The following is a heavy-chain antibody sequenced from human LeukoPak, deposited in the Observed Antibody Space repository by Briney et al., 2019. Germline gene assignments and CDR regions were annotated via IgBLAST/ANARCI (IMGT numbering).Heavy chain of an antibody. CDR2: ISTNGGST. J-gene: IGHJ5*02. Sequence: GGSLRLSCAASGFTFSRYALHWVRQAPGKGLEYVSSISTNGGSTYYANSVKGRFTISRDNAKNSLYLQMNSLRAGDTAVYYCARELKGSGFDPWGQGTLVTVSS. CDR1: GFTFSRYA. D-gene: IGHD6-19*01. CDR3: ARELKGSGFDP. V-gene: IGHV3-64*01.